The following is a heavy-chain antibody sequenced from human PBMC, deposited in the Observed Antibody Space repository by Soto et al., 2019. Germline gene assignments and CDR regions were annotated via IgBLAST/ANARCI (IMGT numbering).Heavy chain of an antibody. CDR3: AKGRGGSGSLTPRVDF. CDR2: ISGGGDTT. Sequence: EVQLLESGGGLVQPGGSLRLSCAASGFTFNNYAMTWVRQAPGKGLEWVSAISGGGDTTSYEDSVKGRFTVSRAGSKNTLYLQMSSPRAEDTALYYCAKGRGGSGSLTPRVDFWGQGTLVTVSS. D-gene: IGHD3-10*01. CDR1: GFTFNNYA. V-gene: IGHV3-23*01. J-gene: IGHJ4*02.